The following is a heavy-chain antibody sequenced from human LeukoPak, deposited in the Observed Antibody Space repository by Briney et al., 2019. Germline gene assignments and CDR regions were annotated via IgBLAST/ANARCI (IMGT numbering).Heavy chain of an antibody. Sequence: ASVKVSCKASGYTFTSYAMNWVRQAPGQGLEWMGWINTNTGNPTYAQGFTGRFVFSLDTSVSTAYLQISSLKAEDTAVYYCARGQYSSSPRRFDPWGQGTLVTVSS. V-gene: IGHV7-4-1*02. CDR1: GYTFTSYA. J-gene: IGHJ5*02. CDR3: ARGQYSSSPRRFDP. D-gene: IGHD6-13*01. CDR2: INTNTGNP.